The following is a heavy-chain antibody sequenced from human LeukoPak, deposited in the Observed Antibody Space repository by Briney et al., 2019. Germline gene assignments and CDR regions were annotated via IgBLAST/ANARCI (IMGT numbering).Heavy chain of an antibody. Sequence: ASVKVSCKASGYTFTAYYMHWVRQAPGQGLEWMGRIIPILGIANYAQKFQGRVTITADKSTSTAYMELSSLRSEDTAVYYCATNYYDSSGYYQSLGYWGQGTLVTVSS. CDR1: GYTFTAYY. D-gene: IGHD3-22*01. J-gene: IGHJ4*02. V-gene: IGHV1-69*02. CDR2: IIPILGIA. CDR3: ATNYYDSSGYYQSLGY.